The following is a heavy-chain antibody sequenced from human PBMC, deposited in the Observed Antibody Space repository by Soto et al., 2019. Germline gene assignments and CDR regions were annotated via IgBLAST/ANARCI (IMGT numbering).Heavy chain of an antibody. Sequence: QVQLVQSGAEVKKPGSSVKVSCKASGGTFSSYAISWVRQAPGQGLEWMGGIIPIFGTANYAQKFPGRVTITADESTSTAYMELSSLRSEDTAVYYCARDFLRFGHRYYYGIDVWGQGATVNVSS. CDR2: IIPIFGTA. D-gene: IGHD3-10*01. CDR3: ARDFLRFGHRYYYGIDV. CDR1: GGTFSSYA. J-gene: IGHJ6*02. V-gene: IGHV1-69*01.